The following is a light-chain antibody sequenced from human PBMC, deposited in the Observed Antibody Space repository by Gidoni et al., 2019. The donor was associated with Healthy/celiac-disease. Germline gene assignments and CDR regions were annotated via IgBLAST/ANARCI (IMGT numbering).Light chain of an antibody. CDR2: GAS. J-gene: IGKJ4*01. CDR1: QSVSSSY. CDR3: QQYGSSPSLT. Sequence: EIVLTQSPVTLSLSPGARTTLSCRASQSVSSSYLAWYQQKPGQAPRLLIYGASSRATGIPDRFSGSGSGTDFTLTISRLEPEDFAVYYCQQYGSSPSLTFGGGTKVEIK. V-gene: IGKV3-20*01.